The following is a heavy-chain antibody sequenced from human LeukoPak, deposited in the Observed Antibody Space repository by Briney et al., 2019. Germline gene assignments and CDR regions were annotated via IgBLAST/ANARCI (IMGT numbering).Heavy chain of an antibody. D-gene: IGHD3-22*01. V-gene: IGHV3-23*01. J-gene: IGHJ6*03. CDR1: GFTFSSYG. Sequence: PGGSLRLSCAASGFTFSSYGMSWVRQAPGKGLEWVSAISGSGGSTYYADSVKGRFTISRDNSKSTLYLQMNSLRAEDTAVYYCARGPFSSGYSFYYYYYMDVWGKGTTVTVSS. CDR3: ARGPFSSGYSFYYYYYMDV. CDR2: ISGSGGST.